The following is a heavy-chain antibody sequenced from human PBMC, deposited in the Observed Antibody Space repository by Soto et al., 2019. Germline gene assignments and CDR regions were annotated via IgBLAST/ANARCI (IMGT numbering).Heavy chain of an antibody. CDR3: ARDTGGSYDY. CDR2: SRNKANSYNT. Sequence: EVQLVQSGGGLVQPGGSLRLSCAASGFTFSDYYMDWVRQVPEKGLEWLGRSRNKANSYNTEYAPSVKGRFSISRDDSKDSMYLQMNSLKSEDSAVYYCARDTGGSYDYWGQRALVTVSS. CDR1: GFTFSDYY. D-gene: IGHD3-16*01. J-gene: IGHJ4*02. V-gene: IGHV3-72*01.